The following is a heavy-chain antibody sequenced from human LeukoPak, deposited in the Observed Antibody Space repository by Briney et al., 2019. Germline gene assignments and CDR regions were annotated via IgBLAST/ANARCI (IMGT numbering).Heavy chain of an antibody. CDR1: GYSFTGYW. D-gene: IGHD2-15*01. Sequence: GESLRISCKGSGYSFTGYWIRWVRQMPGKGLEWMGRIDPSDSYTNYSPSFQGHVTITADKSISTAYLQWSSLKASDTAMYYCARSGYCSGGSCYTSRDYYYYYGMDVWGKGTTVTVSS. CDR3: ARSGYCSGGSCYTSRDYYYYYGMDV. V-gene: IGHV5-10-1*01. J-gene: IGHJ6*04. CDR2: IDPSDSYT.